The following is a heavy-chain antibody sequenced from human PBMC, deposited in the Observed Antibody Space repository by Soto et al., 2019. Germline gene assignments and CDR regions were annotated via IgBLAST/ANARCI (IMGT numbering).Heavy chain of an antibody. V-gene: IGHV4-4*07. J-gene: IGHJ6*02. CDR1: GGSISSYC. CDR3: ARDRGYCSSTSCYYYYYGMDV. Sequence: PSETLSLTCTVSGGSISSYCWSWIRQPAGKGLEWIGRIYTSGSTNYNPSLKSRVTMSVGTSKNQFSLKLSSVTAADTAVYYCARDRGYCSSTSCYYYYYGMDVWGQGTTVTVSS. CDR2: IYTSGST. D-gene: IGHD2-2*01.